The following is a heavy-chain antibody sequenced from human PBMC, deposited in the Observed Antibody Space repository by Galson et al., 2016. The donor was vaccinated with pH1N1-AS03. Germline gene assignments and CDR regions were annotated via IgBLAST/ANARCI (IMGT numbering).Heavy chain of an antibody. Sequence: SVKVSCKASGYVFGSYRISWVRQAPGQGLEWMGWISVYNGNTNHAQNLQGRVTMSTDTSTTTAYMELRSLTSDDTAVYHCARQTMVHYFDYWGQGTLVTVSS. CDR1: GYVFGSYR. CDR3: ARQTMVHYFDY. CDR2: ISVYNGNT. D-gene: IGHD3-10*01. V-gene: IGHV1-18*01. J-gene: IGHJ4*02.